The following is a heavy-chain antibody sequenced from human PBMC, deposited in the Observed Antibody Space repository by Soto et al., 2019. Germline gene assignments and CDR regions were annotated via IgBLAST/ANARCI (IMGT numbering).Heavy chain of an antibody. V-gene: IGHV3-11*01. CDR1: GFTFSDYY. J-gene: IGHJ6*02. Sequence: QVQLVESGGGLVKPGGSLRLSCAASGFTFSDYYMSWIRQAPGKGLEWVSYISSSGSTIYYAASVKGRFTISRDNAKNSLYLQMNSLRAEDTAVYYCARFYRDTAMFSPGSDGMDVWGQGTTVTVSS. CDR2: ISSSGSTI. CDR3: ARFYRDTAMFSPGSDGMDV. D-gene: IGHD5-18*01.